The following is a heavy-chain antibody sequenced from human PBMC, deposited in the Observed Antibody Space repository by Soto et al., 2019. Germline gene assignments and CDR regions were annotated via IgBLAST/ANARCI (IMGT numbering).Heavy chain of an antibody. J-gene: IGHJ4*02. CDR2: INAGNGNT. V-gene: IGHV1-3*01. Sequence: ASVKVSCKASGYTFTSYAMHWVRQAPGQRLEWMGWINAGNGNTKYSQKFQGRVTITRDTSASTAYMELSSLRSEDTAVYYCARGDIVVVPAAKVFDYWGQGTLVTVSS. D-gene: IGHD2-2*01. CDR1: GYTFTSYA. CDR3: ARGDIVVVPAAKVFDY.